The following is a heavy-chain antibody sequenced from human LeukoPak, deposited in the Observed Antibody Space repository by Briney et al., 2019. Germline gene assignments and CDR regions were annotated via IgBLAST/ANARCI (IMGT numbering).Heavy chain of an antibody. J-gene: IGHJ3*02. CDR2: INSDGSST. CDR3: STGSGHAFDI. V-gene: IGHV3-74*01. CDR1: GFTFSSYW. Sequence: GGSLRLSCAASGFTFSSYWMHWVRQVPGKGLVWVSRINSDGSSTSYADSAKGRFTISRDNAKNTLHVQMNSLRAEDTAVYYCSTGSGHAFDIWGRGTMVTVSS. D-gene: IGHD3-10*01.